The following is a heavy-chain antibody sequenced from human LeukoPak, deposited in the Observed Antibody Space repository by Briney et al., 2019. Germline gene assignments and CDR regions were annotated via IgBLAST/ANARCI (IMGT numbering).Heavy chain of an antibody. CDR1: GGSISSGSYY. J-gene: IGHJ4*02. V-gene: IGHV4-61*02. D-gene: IGHD1-26*01. CDR2: IYTSGST. CDR3: AGQGWELHY. Sequence: PSETLSLTCTVSGGSISSGSYYWSWIRQPAGKGLEWIGRIYTSGSTNYNPSLKSRVTIPVDTSKNQFSLKLSSVTAADTAVYYCAGQGWELHYWGQGTLVTVSS.